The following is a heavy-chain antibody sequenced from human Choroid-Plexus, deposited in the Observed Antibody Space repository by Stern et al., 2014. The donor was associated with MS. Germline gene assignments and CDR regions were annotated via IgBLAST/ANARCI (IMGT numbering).Heavy chain of an antibody. D-gene: IGHD2/OR15-2a*01. CDR1: GFTFGSCA. CDR2: VSYDGSNK. V-gene: IGHV3-30*18. CDR3: PKDRQYLTYFFDH. Sequence: QVQLVESGGGVVQPGRPLRLSCVASGFTFGSCAMHWVRQAPGKGLEWVAGVSYDGSNKYYADSVKGRFTISRDNSQNTLYMQMSSLRPEDTAVYYCPKDRQYLTYFFDHWGQGSLVTVSS. J-gene: IGHJ5*02.